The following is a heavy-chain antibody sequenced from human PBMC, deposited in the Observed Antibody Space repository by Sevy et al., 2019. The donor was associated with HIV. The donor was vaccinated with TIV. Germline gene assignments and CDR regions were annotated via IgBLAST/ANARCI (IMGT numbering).Heavy chain of an antibody. D-gene: IGHD4-17*01. V-gene: IGHV1-2*02. CDR2: INPNDGVT. J-gene: IGHJ6*02. CDR1: GYTFSDYY. Sequence: ASVKVSCKASGYTFSDYYIHWVRQAPGQGLEWMAWINPNDGVTHYAQRFQGGVTLTRDTSVSTAYMDLRGLRYDDTAIYYCARLTTRPTSDLYGMDVWGQRTPVTVSS. CDR3: ARLTTRPTSDLYGMDV.